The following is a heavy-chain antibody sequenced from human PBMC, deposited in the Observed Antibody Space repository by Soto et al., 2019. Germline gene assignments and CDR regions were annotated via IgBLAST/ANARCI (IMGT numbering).Heavy chain of an antibody. V-gene: IGHV3-23*01. J-gene: IGHJ4*02. CDR2: ISGSGGST. CDR1: GFTFSSYA. CDR3: AKVVVASISFFDY. D-gene: IGHD2-15*01. Sequence: EVQLLESGGGLVQPGGSLRLSCAASGFTFSSYAMSWVRQAPGKGLEWVSAISGSGGSTYYADSVKGRFTISRDNSKNTLFLQMNSLRADDTAVYYCAKVVVASISFFDYWGQGTLVTVSS.